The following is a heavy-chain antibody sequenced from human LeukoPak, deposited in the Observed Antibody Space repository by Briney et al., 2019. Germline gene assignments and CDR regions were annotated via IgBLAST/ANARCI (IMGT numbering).Heavy chain of an antibody. J-gene: IGHJ4*02. CDR1: GFTFSSYS. D-gene: IGHD3-22*01. Sequence: GGSLRLSCAASGFTFSSYSMNWVRQAPGKGLEWVSSISSSGTYINYADSVKGRFTISRDNAKDSLYLQMNSLRAEDTAVYYCAKDSSVYHYDSRSLDYWGLGTLVTVSS. V-gene: IGHV3-21*01. CDR2: ISSSGTYI. CDR3: AKDSSVYHYDSRSLDY.